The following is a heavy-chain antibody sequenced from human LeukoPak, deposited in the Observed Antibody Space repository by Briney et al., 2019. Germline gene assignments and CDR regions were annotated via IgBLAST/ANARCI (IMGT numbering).Heavy chain of an antibody. D-gene: IGHD4-17*01. V-gene: IGHV4-59*01. CDR3: ASTNPDGDYLVY. CDR1: DDSMSSYY. J-gene: IGHJ4*02. Sequence: SETLSLTCTVSDDSMSSYYWNWIRQPPGKGLEWIGYVYYSGGTNYNPSLKSRVTISLDTSKNQFSLKLSSVTAADTAVYYCASTNPDGDYLVYWGQGTLVTVSS. CDR2: VYYSGGT.